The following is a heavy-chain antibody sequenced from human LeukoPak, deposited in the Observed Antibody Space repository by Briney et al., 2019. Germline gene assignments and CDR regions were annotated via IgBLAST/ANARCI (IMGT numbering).Heavy chain of an antibody. Sequence: PSETLSLTCTVSGGSISSSSYYWGWIRQPPGKGLEWIGSIYYSGSTYYNPSLKSRVTISVDTSKNQFSLKLSSVTAADTAVYYCARFGITGTTRLGAFDIWGQGTMVTVSS. J-gene: IGHJ3*02. CDR3: ARFGITGTTRLGAFDI. V-gene: IGHV4-39*07. CDR2: IYYSGST. D-gene: IGHD1-7*01. CDR1: GGSISSSSYY.